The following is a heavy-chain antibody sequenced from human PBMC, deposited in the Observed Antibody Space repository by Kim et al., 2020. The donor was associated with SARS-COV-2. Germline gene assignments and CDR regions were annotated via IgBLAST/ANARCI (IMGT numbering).Heavy chain of an antibody. D-gene: IGHD6-6*01. CDR1: GYTFTGYY. CDR2: INPNSGGT. V-gene: IGHV1-2*02. J-gene: IGHJ6*02. CDR3: AREEVWYSSSSLSYYYYGMDV. Sequence: ASVKVSCKASGYTFTGYYMHWVRQAPGQGLEWMGWINPNSGGTNYAQKFQGRVTMTRDTSISTAYMELSRLRSDDTAVYYCAREEVWYSSSSLSYYYYGMDVWGQGTTVTVSS.